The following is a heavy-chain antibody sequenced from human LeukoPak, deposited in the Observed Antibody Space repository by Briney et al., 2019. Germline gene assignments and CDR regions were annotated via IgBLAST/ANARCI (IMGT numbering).Heavy chain of an antibody. Sequence: KASQTLSLTCTVSGGSISSGGYYWSWIRQPAGKGLEWIGRIYTSGSTNYNPSLKSRVAISVDTSKNQFSLKLSSVTAADTAVYYCARDDWHQGLDYWGQGTLVTVSS. V-gene: IGHV4-61*02. CDR2: IYTSGST. CDR1: GGSISSGGYY. J-gene: IGHJ4*02. CDR3: ARDDWHQGLDY. D-gene: IGHD3-9*01.